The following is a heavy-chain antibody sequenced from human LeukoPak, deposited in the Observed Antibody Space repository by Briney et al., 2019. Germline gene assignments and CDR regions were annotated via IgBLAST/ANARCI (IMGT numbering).Heavy chain of an antibody. CDR1: GYTFTSYA. CDR3: ARDLPYGDTGLAHTGRRGY. V-gene: IGHV7-4-1*02. Sequence: ASVKVSCKASGYTFTSYAMNWVRQAPGQGLEWMVWINTNTGNPTYAQGFTGRFVFSLDTSVSTAYLQISSLKAEDTAVYYCARDLPYGDTGLAHTGRRGYWGQGTLVTVS. D-gene: IGHD4-17*01. CDR2: INTNTGNP. J-gene: IGHJ4*02.